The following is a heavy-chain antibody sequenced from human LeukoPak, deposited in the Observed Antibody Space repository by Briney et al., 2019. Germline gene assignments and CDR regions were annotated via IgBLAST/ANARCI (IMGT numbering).Heavy chain of an antibody. CDR1: GFTFSSYA. Sequence: GGSLRLSCAASGFTFSSYAMHWVRQAPGMGLEWVTVISHDGSNKYYADSVKGRFTISRDNSKNTLYLQMNSLRAEDTAVYYCAREWGGNCSGDSCYPGYFDYWGQGTLVTVSS. V-gene: IGHV3-30-3*01. J-gene: IGHJ4*02. D-gene: IGHD2-15*01. CDR3: AREWGGNCSGDSCYPGYFDY. CDR2: ISHDGSNK.